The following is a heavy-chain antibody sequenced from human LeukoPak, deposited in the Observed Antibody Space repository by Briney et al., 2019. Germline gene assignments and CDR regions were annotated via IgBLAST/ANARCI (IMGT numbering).Heavy chain of an antibody. D-gene: IGHD5-12*01. V-gene: IGHV3-7*03. CDR2: IKQDGSDK. J-gene: IGHJ1*01. CDR3: ARYSGYGGAEYFQH. Sequence: GGSLRLSCAASGFTFSSYWMSWVRQAPGKGLEWVANIKQDGSDKCYVDSVKGRFAISRDNTKNLLYLQMNSLRAEDTAVYYCARYSGYGGAEYFQHWGQGTLVTVSS. CDR1: GFTFSSYW.